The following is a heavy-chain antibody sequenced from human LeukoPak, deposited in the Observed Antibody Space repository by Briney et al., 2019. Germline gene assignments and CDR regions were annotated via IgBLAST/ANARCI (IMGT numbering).Heavy chain of an antibody. Sequence: PGGSLRLSCAASGFTLSSYWMSWVRQAPGKGLEWVANIKQDGREIYYVDSVKGRFTISRDNAKNSLYLQMNSLRAEDTALYYCAKDSGSYTFLDYWGQGTLVTVSS. D-gene: IGHD1-26*01. CDR2: IKQDGREI. V-gene: IGHV3-7*03. CDR1: GFTLSSYW. J-gene: IGHJ4*02. CDR3: AKDSGSYTFLDY.